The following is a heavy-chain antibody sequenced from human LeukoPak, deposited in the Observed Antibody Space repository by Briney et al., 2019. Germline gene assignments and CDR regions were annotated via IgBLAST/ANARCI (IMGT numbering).Heavy chain of an antibody. CDR3: ASFYCSGGSCYQYYYYYYMDV. J-gene: IGHJ6*03. V-gene: IGHV4-39*01. CDR2: IYYSGST. Sequence: SETLSLTCTVSGGSISSRSYYWGWIRQPPGNGLEWIGIIYYSGSTYSNPSLRSRVTISVDTSKNQFSLKLSSVTAADTAVYYCASFYCSGGSCYQYYYYYYMDVWGKGTTVTISS. D-gene: IGHD2-15*01. CDR1: GGSISSRSYY.